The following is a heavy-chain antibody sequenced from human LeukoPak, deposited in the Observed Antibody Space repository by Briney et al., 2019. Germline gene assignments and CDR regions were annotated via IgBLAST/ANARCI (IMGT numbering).Heavy chain of an antibody. J-gene: IGHJ3*02. CDR1: GYTLTELS. D-gene: IGHD2-15*01. CDR2: FDPEDGET. CDR3: ARDDIGDIGYGDAFDI. Sequence: ASVKVSCKVPGYTLTELSMHWVRQAPGKGLEWMGGFDPEDGETIYAQKFQGRVTMTEDTSTDTAYMGLSSLRSEDTAVYYCARDDIGDIGYGDAFDIWGQGTMVTVSS. V-gene: IGHV1-24*01.